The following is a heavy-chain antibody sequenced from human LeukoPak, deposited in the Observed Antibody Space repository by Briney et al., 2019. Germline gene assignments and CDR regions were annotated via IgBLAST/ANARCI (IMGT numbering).Heavy chain of an antibody. J-gene: IGHJ4*02. CDR3: TRGNWNNDLVL. D-gene: IGHD1/OR15-1a*01. CDR2: VSGGGGTT. V-gene: IGHV3-23*01. CDR1: GFTFINYA. Sequence: GGSLRLSCAASGFTFINYAMSWVRQAPGTGLEWVSGVSGGGGTTYYADSVKGRFTISRDISKNTLYLQMSSLRAEDTAVYYCTRGNWNNDLVLWGQGTLVTVSS.